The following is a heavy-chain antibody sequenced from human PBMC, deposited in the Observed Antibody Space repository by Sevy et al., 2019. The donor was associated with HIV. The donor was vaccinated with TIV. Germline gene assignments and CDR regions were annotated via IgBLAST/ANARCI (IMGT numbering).Heavy chain of an antibody. CDR3: AGENAWGRGYS. CDR1: GGSITSLY. V-gene: IGHV4-59*08. Sequence: SESLSLTCTVSGGSITSLYWNWIRQPPGKGLEWIANIYYNGHINYNPSLKSRVTLSLDTSKNHFSLRLSSVTAAATAMYYCAGENAWGRGYSWGQGTLVTVSS. J-gene: IGHJ4*02. CDR2: IYYNGHI. D-gene: IGHD1-26*01.